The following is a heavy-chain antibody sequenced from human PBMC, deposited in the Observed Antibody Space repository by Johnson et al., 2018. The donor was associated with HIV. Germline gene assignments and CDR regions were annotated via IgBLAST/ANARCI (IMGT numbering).Heavy chain of an antibody. CDR3: AKDRSTGWYPAFDI. D-gene: IGHD6-19*01. V-gene: IGHV3-11*01. CDR1: GFTFSDYY. J-gene: IGHJ3*02. CDR2: ISSSGSTI. Sequence: QVQLVESGGGVVRPGGSLRLSCAASGFTFSDYYMSWIRQAPGKGLEWVSYISSSGSTIYYADSVKGRFTISRDNSKNTLYLQMNSLRAEDTALYYCAKDRSTGWYPAFDIWGQGTMVTVSS.